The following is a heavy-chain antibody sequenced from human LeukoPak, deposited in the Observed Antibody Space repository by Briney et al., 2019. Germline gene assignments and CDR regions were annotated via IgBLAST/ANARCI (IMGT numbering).Heavy chain of an antibody. D-gene: IGHD2-15*01. J-gene: IGHJ2*01. CDR3: AKPPYCSGGSCYSVGYFDL. CDR2: ISYDGSNK. CDR1: GFTFSSYG. Sequence: GGSLRLSCAASGFTFSSYGMHWVRQAPGKGLDWVAVISYDGSNKYYEDPVKGRFTISRDNSKNTLYLQMNSLRAEDTAVYYCAKPPYCSGGSCYSVGYFDLWGRGTLVTVSS. V-gene: IGHV3-30*18.